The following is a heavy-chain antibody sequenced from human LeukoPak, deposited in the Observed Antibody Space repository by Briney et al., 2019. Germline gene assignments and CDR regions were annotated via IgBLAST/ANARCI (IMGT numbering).Heavy chain of an antibody. Sequence: ASVKVSCKASGYNFNDYGITWVRQAPGQGLEWMGRISGYNGNTYHAPNLQDRITVTADTSTSTAYLEVKSLTSDDTAMYYCARDFKYSSSRAAGYWGQGTLVTVSS. V-gene: IGHV1-18*01. CDR1: GYNFNDYG. D-gene: IGHD6-6*01. CDR2: ISGYNGNT. J-gene: IGHJ4*02. CDR3: ARDFKYSSSRAAGY.